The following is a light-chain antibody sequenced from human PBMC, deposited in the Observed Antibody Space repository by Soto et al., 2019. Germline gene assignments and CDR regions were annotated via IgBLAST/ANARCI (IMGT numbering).Light chain of an antibody. V-gene: IGLV2-14*01. Sequence: QSALTQPASVSGSPGQSITISCTGTTSDVSIYNYASWYQQHPGKAPKLMIYGVSNRPSGVSNRFSGAKSGHTAPLTISGLQVEDEADYYCCSYTSSTNYVFGPGTKVTVL. CDR3: CSYTSSTNYV. CDR1: TSDVSIYNY. CDR2: GVS. J-gene: IGLJ1*01.